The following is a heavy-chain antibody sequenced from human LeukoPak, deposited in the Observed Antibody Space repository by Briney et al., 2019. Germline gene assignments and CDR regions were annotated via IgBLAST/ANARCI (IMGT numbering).Heavy chain of an antibody. D-gene: IGHD1-14*01. CDR3: ARGNQGINRAYYYYMDV. V-gene: IGHV4-30-4*08. J-gene: IGHJ6*03. CDR2: IYYSGST. CDR1: GGSISSSSYY. Sequence: SETLSLTCTVSGGSISSSSYYWSWIRQPPGKGLEWIGYIYYSGSTYYNPSLKSRVTISVDTSKNQFSLKLSSVTAADTAVYYCARGNQGINRAYYYYMDVWGKGTTVTVSS.